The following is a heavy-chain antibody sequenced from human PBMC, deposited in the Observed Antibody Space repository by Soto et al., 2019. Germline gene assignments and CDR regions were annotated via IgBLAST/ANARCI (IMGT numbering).Heavy chain of an antibody. CDR1: GGSFSGYY. D-gene: IGHD3-22*01. CDR2: INHSGST. CDR3: ARSPTYYYDSSAGFDY. V-gene: IGHV4-34*01. J-gene: IGHJ4*02. Sequence: QVQLQQRGAGLLKPSETLSLTCAVYGGSFSGYYWSWIRQPPGKGLEWIGEINHSGSTNYNPSLKSRVTISVDTSKNQFSLMLSSVTAADTAVYYCARSPTYYYDSSAGFDYWGQGTLVTVSS.